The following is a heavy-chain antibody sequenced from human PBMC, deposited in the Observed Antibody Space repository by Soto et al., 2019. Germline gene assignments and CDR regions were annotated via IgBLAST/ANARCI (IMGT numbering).Heavy chain of an antibody. CDR3: ARGKGRPQLALYYYYGMDV. Sequence: QVQLQQWGAGLLNPSETLSLTCAVSGESFSDYYWSWIRQPPGKGLEWIGEINHSGSTNHNPSLKSRVTISVDASKSQFSLRLNSVTAADTSVYYCARGKGRPQLALYYYYGMDVWGQGTTVTVSS. CDR1: GESFSDYY. J-gene: IGHJ6*02. V-gene: IGHV4-34*01. CDR2: INHSGST. D-gene: IGHD6-6*01.